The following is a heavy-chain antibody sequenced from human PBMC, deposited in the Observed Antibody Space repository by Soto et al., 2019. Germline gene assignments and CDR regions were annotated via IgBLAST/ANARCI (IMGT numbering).Heavy chain of an antibody. J-gene: IGHJ3*02. CDR1: GYTFTGYY. Sequence: ASVKVSCKASGYTFTGYYMHWVRQAPGQGLEWMGWINPNSGGTNYAQKFQGWVTMTRDTSISTAYMELSRLRSDDTAVYYCARAGVAATPDVFDIWGQGTMVTVSS. D-gene: IGHD2-15*01. CDR3: ARAGVAATPDVFDI. CDR2: INPNSGGT. V-gene: IGHV1-2*04.